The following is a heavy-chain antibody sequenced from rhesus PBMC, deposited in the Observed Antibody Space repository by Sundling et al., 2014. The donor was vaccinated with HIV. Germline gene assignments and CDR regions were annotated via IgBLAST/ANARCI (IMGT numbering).Heavy chain of an antibody. CDR3: ARAVWTGYAQEAAFDL. CDR1: GGSLSGYF. D-gene: IGHD3-3*01. Sequence: QVQLQESGPGLVKPSETLSLTCAVSGGSLSGYFWGWIRQPPGKGLEWVGYISGITESTDYNLSLKSRVTISIDTSKKQFSLKLTSATAADTAVYYCARAVWTGYAQEAAFDLWGQGVRGHRLF. V-gene: IGHV4-165*01. CDR2: ISGITEST. J-gene: IGHJ3*01.